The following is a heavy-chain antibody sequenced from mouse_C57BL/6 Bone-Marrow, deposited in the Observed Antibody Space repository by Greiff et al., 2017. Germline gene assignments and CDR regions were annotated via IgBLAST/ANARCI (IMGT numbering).Heavy chain of an antibody. CDR1: GFSLSTSGMG. Sequence: QVTLKECGPGILQSSQTLSMTCSFSGFSLSTSGMGVSWICQPSGKSLEWLAHIYWDDDKRYNPSLTSRLTISKATSRNQVFLTIPSVDTADTATYDCARSGRWNYWYFDVWGTGTSVTVSS. V-gene: IGHV8-12*01. J-gene: IGHJ1*03. CDR3: ARSGRWNYWYFDV. D-gene: IGHD3-2*02. CDR2: IYWDDDK.